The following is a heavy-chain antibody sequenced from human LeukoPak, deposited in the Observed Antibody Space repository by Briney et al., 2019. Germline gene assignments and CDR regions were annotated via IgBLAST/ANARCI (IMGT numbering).Heavy chain of an antibody. J-gene: IGHJ4*02. Sequence: GESLKISCKGSGYRSTSYWIGWVRQMPGEGLEWMGIIYPGDSDTRYSPSFQGQVTILADKSISTAYLQWSSLKASDTAMYYCARHAAQGGEIDYWGQGTLVTVPS. D-gene: IGHD3-10*01. CDR1: GYRSTSYW. V-gene: IGHV5-51*01. CDR3: ARHAAQGGEIDY. CDR2: IYPGDSDT.